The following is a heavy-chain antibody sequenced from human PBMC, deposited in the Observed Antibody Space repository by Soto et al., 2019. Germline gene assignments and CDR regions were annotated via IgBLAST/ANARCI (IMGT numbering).Heavy chain of an antibody. V-gene: IGHV1-3*01. CDR2: INAGNGNT. D-gene: IGHD3-3*01. J-gene: IGHJ4*02. CDR3: ARVGNRKGRDFWRGYQPISAKYYFDY. CDR1: GYTFTSYA. Sequence: ASVKVSCKASGYTFTSYAMHWVRQAPGQRLEWMGWINAGNGNTKYSQKFQGRVTITRDTSASTAYMELSSLRSEDTAVYYCARVGNRKGRDFWRGYQPISAKYYFDYWGKGTMVTVS.